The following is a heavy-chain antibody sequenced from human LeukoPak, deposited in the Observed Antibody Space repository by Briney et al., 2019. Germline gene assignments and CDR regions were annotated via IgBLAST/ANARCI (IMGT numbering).Heavy chain of an antibody. CDR3: ARGGGDSTSRYVGMSSGWTPIDY. Sequence: SETLSLTCAVYGGSFSGYYWSWIRQPPGKGLEWIGEINHNGSTNYNPSLKSRVTISVDTSKNQFSLKLSSVTASDTAVYYCARGGGDSTSRYVGMSSGWTPIDYWGQGTLVTVSS. D-gene: IGHD2-2*01. CDR2: INHNGST. V-gene: IGHV4-34*01. CDR1: GGSFSGYY. J-gene: IGHJ4*02.